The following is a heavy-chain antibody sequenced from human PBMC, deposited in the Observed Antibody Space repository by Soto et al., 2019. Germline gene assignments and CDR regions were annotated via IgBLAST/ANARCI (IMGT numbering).Heavy chain of an antibody. D-gene: IGHD4-4*01. V-gene: IGHV3-23*01. J-gene: IGHJ4*02. CDR2: ISGSGGST. CDR3: AKNGLEYSNYVELDY. Sequence: GGSLRLSCAASGFTFSSYAMSWVRQAPGKGLEWVSAISGSGGSTYYADSVKGRFTISRDNSKNTLYLQMNSLRAEDTAVYYCAKNGLEYSNYVELDYWGQGTLVTVPS. CDR1: GFTFSSYA.